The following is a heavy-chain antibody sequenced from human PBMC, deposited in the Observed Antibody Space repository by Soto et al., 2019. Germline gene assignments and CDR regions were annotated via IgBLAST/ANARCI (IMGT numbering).Heavy chain of an antibody. Sequence: GGSLRLSCAASGFTFTIYAMSWVRQAPGKGLEWVSAITGSGGSTYYADSVKGRFTISRDNSKNTLYLQMNSLRAEDTAVYYCAKARGAMVRGAAFYFDYWGQGTQVTVSS. CDR3: AKARGAMVRGAAFYFDY. D-gene: IGHD3-10*01. J-gene: IGHJ4*02. CDR1: GFTFTIYA. V-gene: IGHV3-23*01. CDR2: ITGSGGST.